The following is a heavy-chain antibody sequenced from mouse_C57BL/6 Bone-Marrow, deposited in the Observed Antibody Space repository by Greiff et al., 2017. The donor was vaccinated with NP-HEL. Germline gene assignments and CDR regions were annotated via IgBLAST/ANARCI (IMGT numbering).Heavy chain of an antibody. CDR1: GFSFNTYA. CDR3: VRPITTARSLGFAY. Sequence: EVKLMESGGGLVQPKGSLKLSCAASGFSFNTYAMNWVRQAPGKGLEWVARIRSKSNNYATYYADSVKDRFTISRDDSESMLYLQMNNLKTEDTAMYYCVRPITTARSLGFAYWGQGTLVTVSA. J-gene: IGHJ3*01. V-gene: IGHV10-1*01. CDR2: IRSKSNNYAT. D-gene: IGHD1-2*01.